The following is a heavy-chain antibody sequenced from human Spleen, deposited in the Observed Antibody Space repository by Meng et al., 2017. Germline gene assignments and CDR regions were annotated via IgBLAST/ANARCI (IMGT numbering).Heavy chain of an antibody. J-gene: IGHJ4*02. CDR1: GGSVSSGSYY. CDR2: IYYSGST. Sequence: SETLSLTCTVSGGSVSSGSYYWSWIRQPPGKGLEWIGYIYYSGSTNYNPSLKSRVTISVDTSKNQFSLKLSPVTAADTAVYYCARRLPTVPFDYWGQGTQVTVSS. D-gene: IGHD4-17*01. CDR3: ARRLPTVPFDY. V-gene: IGHV4-61*01.